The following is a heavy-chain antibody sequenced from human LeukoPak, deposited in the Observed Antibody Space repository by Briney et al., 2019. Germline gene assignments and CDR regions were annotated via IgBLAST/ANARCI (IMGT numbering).Heavy chain of an antibody. CDR1: GFTFSSYA. V-gene: IGHV3-23*01. J-gene: IGHJ4*02. CDR2: ISGSGGST. D-gene: IGHD2-21*01. CDR3: AKFLPTHIVVANYYFDD. Sequence: PGGSLRLSCAASGFTFSSYAMRWVRQAPGKGLEWVSAISGSGGSTYYADSVKGRFTISRDNSKNTLYLQMNSLRAEDTAVYYCAKFLPTHIVVANYYFDDWGQGTLVTVSS.